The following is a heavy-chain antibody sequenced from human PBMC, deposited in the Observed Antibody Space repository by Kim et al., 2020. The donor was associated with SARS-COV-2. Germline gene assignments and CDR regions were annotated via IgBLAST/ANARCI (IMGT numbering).Heavy chain of an antibody. D-gene: IGHD3-22*01. CDR3: ARPLGSFDSSGFLY. V-gene: IGHV4-39*01. Sequence: PSRRSRGTITVDTSKNQFALKLSSVTAADTAVYYCARPLGSFDSSGFLYWGQGTLVTVSS. J-gene: IGHJ4*02.